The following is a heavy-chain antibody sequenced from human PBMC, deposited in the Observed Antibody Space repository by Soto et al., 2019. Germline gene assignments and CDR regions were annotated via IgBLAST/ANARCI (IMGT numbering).Heavy chain of an antibody. CDR1: GFTFSSYA. CDR3: ARDWLLWFGEVSYGMDV. Sequence: GGSLRLSCAASGFTFSSYAMHWVRQAPGKGLEWVAVISYDGSNKYYADSVKGRFTISRDNSKNTLYLQMNSLRAEDTAVYYCARDWLLWFGEVSYGMDVWGQGTTVTVSS. J-gene: IGHJ6*02. CDR2: ISYDGSNK. D-gene: IGHD3-10*01. V-gene: IGHV3-30-3*01.